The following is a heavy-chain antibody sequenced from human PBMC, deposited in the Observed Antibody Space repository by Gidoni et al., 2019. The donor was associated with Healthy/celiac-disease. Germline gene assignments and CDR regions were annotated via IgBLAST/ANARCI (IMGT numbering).Heavy chain of an antibody. V-gene: IGHV3-30-3*01. CDR3: ARGVANIPAYFDY. CDR2: ISYDGNNK. Sequence: QVQLVESGGGVVQPGRSLRLSCAASGFPFSSYAMHWVRQAPGKGLEWVAVISYDGNNKYYADSVKGRFTISRDNSKNTLYLQMNSLRAEDTAVYYCARGVANIPAYFDYWGQGTLVTVSS. D-gene: IGHD2-15*01. J-gene: IGHJ4*02. CDR1: GFPFSSYA.